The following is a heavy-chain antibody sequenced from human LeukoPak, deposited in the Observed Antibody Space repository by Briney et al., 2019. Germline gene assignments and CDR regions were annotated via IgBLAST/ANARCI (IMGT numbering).Heavy chain of an antibody. Sequence: GGSLRLSCAASGFTFRNYWMSWVRQAPGTGLEWVANIKQDGSDRNYVTSVRGRFTISRDNAESSLYLQMNSLRVEDTAVYYCAREAVAGTTYYFDYWGQGTLVTVSS. J-gene: IGHJ4*02. D-gene: IGHD6-19*01. CDR2: IKQDGSDR. CDR1: GFTFRNYW. CDR3: AREAVAGTTYYFDY. V-gene: IGHV3-7*03.